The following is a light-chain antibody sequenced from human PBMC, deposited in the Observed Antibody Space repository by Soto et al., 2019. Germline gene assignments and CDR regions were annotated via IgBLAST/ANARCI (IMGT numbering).Light chain of an antibody. CDR3: QQSYSTPLT. V-gene: IGKV1-39*01. Sequence: DIQMTQSPSSLSASIGDRVTITCRASQSISNYLNWYQQKPGKAPNLLIYAASNLQSGVPSRFSGSGSGTDFTLTISSLQPEDFATYYCQQSYSTPLTFGGGTKVEIK. J-gene: IGKJ4*01. CDR1: QSISNY. CDR2: AAS.